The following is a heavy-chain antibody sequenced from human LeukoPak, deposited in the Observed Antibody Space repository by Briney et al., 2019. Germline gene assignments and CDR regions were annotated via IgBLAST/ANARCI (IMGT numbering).Heavy chain of an antibody. D-gene: IGHD3-10*01. V-gene: IGHV3-30*04. Sequence: GESLKISCAASGFTFSSYTIHWVRQAPGKGLERVTLISHDGRNKNYADSVKGRFTISRDNSKKTLYLEVNSLRPEDTAVYYCARGSHQDYFGSMTYLFDYWGQGILVTVSS. CDR2: ISHDGRNK. J-gene: IGHJ4*02. CDR3: ARGSHQDYFGSMTYLFDY. CDR1: GFTFSSYT.